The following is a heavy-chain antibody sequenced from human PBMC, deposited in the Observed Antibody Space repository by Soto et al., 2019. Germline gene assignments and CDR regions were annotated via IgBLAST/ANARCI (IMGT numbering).Heavy chain of an antibody. J-gene: IGHJ4*02. CDR3: ASSAGIAAAGTGGGSS. Sequence: ASVKVSCKASGYTFTSYSMHWVRQAPGQRLEWMGWINAGNGNTKYSQKFQGRVTITRDTSASTAYMELSSLRSEDTAVYYCASSAGIAAAGTGGGSSWGQGTLVTAPQ. D-gene: IGHD6-13*01. V-gene: IGHV1-3*01. CDR1: GYTFTSYS. CDR2: INAGNGNT.